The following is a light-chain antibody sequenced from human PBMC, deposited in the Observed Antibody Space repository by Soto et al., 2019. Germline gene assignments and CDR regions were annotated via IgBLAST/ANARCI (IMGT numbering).Light chain of an antibody. CDR3: QQYGRSPPWT. CDR1: QSVVNSY. CDR2: GAS. J-gene: IGKJ1*01. Sequence: EIVLTQSPGTLSLSPGERATLSCRASQSVVNSYLAWYQQKPGQAPRLLIYGASSRANGIPDRFSGSGSGTDFTLPISRLEPEDFAVYYCQQYGRSPPWTFGQGTKVEI. V-gene: IGKV3-20*01.